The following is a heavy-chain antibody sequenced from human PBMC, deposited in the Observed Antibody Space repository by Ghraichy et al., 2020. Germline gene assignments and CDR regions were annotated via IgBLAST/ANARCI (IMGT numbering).Heavy chain of an antibody. D-gene: IGHD6-19*01. Sequence: GGSLRLSCAASGFAVSSHYMNWVRQAPGKGLEWVSVIYSGDNTYYADSVRGRFTISRDNSMNTLYLQMNSLRAEDTAVYYCASSPGYSSSSDYWGQGTLVTVSS. CDR3: ASSPGYSSSSDY. V-gene: IGHV3-53*01. J-gene: IGHJ4*02. CDR1: GFAVSSHY. CDR2: IYSGDNT.